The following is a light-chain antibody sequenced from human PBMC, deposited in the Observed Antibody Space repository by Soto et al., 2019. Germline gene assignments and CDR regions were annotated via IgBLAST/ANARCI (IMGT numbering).Light chain of an antibody. V-gene: IGKV1-39*01. J-gene: IGKJ1*01. CDR1: QTISSY. Sequence: DIQMTQSPSSLSASVGDRVTITCRASQTISSYLNWYQQKPGKAPKLLIYAASTLKIGVPSRFSGSGSGTDFTLTISSLQPEDFATYFCQQSDTTPWTFGQGTKMELK. CDR3: QQSDTTPWT. CDR2: AAS.